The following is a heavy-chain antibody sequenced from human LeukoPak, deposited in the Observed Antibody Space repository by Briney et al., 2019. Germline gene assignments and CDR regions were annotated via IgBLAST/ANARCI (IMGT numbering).Heavy chain of an antibody. J-gene: IGHJ6*02. Sequence: GGSLRLSCAASGFTFSSYSMNWVRQAPGKGLEWVSYISSSSSTIYYADSVKGRFTISRDNAKNSLYLQMNSLRAEDTAVYYCAKDPHYGDYVYYYYGMDVWGQGTTVTVSS. CDR1: GFTFSSYS. V-gene: IGHV3-48*01. CDR3: AKDPHYGDYVYYYYGMDV. D-gene: IGHD4-17*01. CDR2: ISSSSSTI.